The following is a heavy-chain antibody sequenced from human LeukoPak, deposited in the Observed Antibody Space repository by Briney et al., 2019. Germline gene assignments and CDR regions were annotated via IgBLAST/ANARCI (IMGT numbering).Heavy chain of an antibody. J-gene: IGHJ6*03. CDR2: INDRGIAT. Sequence: GGSLRLSCAASGFTFSNYAMSWVRQAPGKGLECVSTINDRGIATYYADSVKGRFTISRDNSKNTLSLQVSSLRAEDTAIYYCAKGLKTAVGPYKGYHYYMDVWGKGTTVTVSS. D-gene: IGHD5-18*01. CDR1: GFTFSNYA. CDR3: AKGLKTAVGPYKGYHYYMDV. V-gene: IGHV3-23*01.